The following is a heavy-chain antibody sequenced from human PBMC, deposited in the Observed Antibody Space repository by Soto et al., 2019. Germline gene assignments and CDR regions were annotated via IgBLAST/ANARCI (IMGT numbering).Heavy chain of an antibody. V-gene: IGHV4-39*01. CDR3: ASPMTTVTNDY. Sequence: PSETLSLTCTVSGGSISSSSYYWGWIRQPPGKGLEWIGSIYYSGSTYYNPSLKSRVTISVDTSKNQFSLRLSSVTAADTAVYYCASPMTTVTNDYWGQGTLVTVSS. D-gene: IGHD4-17*01. J-gene: IGHJ4*02. CDR1: GGSISSSSYY. CDR2: IYYSGST.